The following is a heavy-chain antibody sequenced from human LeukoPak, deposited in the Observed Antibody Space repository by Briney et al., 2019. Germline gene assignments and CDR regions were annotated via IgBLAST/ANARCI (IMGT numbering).Heavy chain of an antibody. V-gene: IGHV4-39*01. CDR3: VRGGLVVLSFRAESKNWFDP. CDR2: IYYSGST. CDR1: GGSLTSGSISTSYY. J-gene: IGHJ5*02. D-gene: IGHD3-22*01. Sequence: SETLSLTCTVSGGSLTSGSISTSYYWGWIRQSTEKGLEWIGSIYYSGSTYYNPSLESRVTISVDTSMNEISLKLSSVTAADTAVYYCVRGGLVVLSFRAESKNWFDPWGQGTLVIVSS.